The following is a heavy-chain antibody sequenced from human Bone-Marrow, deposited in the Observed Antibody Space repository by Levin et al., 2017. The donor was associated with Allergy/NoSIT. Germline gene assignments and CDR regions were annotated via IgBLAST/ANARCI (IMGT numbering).Heavy chain of an antibody. CDR1: GINFNNYE. J-gene: IGHJ1*01. Sequence: GGSLRLSCAASGINFNNYEMNWVRQAPGKGLEWVSYISRSGDTIFYADSVKGRFTLSRDNAKNSLFLQMNSLRAEDTAVYYCARDFFRGYSFGYTPNEVLQHWGQGTLVTVSS. CDR2: ISRSGDTI. CDR3: ARDFFRGYSFGYTPNEVLQH. D-gene: IGHD5-18*01. V-gene: IGHV3-48*03.